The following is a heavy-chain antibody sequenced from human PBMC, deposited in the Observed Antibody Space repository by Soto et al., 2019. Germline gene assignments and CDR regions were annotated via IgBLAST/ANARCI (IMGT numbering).Heavy chain of an antibody. D-gene: IGHD4-17*01. CDR2: INAGNGNT. J-gene: IGHJ2*01. Sequence: APRQRLEWMGWINAGNGNTKYPQKFQGRVTITRDTSATTAYMELSSLRSEDTAVYYCARVGTTVTTYWYFDLWGRGTLVTVSS. V-gene: IGHV1-3*01. CDR3: ARVGTTVTTYWYFDL.